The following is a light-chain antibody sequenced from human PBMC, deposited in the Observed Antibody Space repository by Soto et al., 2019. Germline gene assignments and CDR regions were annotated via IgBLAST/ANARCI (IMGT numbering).Light chain of an antibody. CDR2: DVT. CDR1: SSDVGAYNY. CDR3: CSYAGRSTPYV. V-gene: IGLV2-11*01. J-gene: IGLJ1*01. Sequence: QSALTQPRSVSGSPGQSVTISCTGTSSDVGAYNYASWYQQHPGKVPKLMIYDVTKRPSGVPDRFSGSRSGNTASLTISGLQADDEADYYCCSYAGRSTPYVFGTGTKLTVL.